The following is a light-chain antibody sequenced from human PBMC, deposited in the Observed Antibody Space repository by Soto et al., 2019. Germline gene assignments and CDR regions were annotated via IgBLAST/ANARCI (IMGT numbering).Light chain of an antibody. V-gene: IGLV2-23*01. CDR1: SSDIGSYNL. Sequence: QSVLTQPASVSGSPGQSITISCTGTSSDIGSYNLVSWYQHHPGNAPKLVIYEGSKRPSGVSNRFSGSKSGNTASLTISGLQAEDEADYYCCSYAGTTLFGGGTKLTVL. CDR2: EGS. J-gene: IGLJ2*01. CDR3: CSYAGTTL.